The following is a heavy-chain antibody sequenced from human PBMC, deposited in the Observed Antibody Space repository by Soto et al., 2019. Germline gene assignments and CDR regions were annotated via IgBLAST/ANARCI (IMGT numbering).Heavy chain of an antibody. CDR2: IYPGDFDT. V-gene: IGHV5-51*01. J-gene: IGHJ6*02. CDR1: GYSFTSYW. Sequence: LRESLKISCKGSGYSFTSYWIGWVRQMSGKGLEWMGIIYPGDFDTRYSPSFQGQVTISADKSISTAYLQWSSLKASDTAMYYCARPPWGGTDGMDVWGQGTTVTVSS. D-gene: IGHD3-16*01. CDR3: ARPPWGGTDGMDV.